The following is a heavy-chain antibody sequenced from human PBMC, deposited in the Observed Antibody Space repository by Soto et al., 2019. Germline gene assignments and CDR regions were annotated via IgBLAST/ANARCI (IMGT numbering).Heavy chain of an antibody. CDR1: GGSISSYY. J-gene: IGHJ6*03. V-gene: IGHV4-59*01. CDR3: ARTSYIVVVVAAHYYMDV. Sequence: QVQLQESGPGLVKPSETLSLTCTVSGGSISSYYWSWIRQPPGKGLEWIGYIYYSGSTNYNPSLKRRVTISVDTSKNQFSLKLSSVTAADTAVYYCARTSYIVVVVAAHYYMDVWGKGTTVTVSS. CDR2: IYYSGST. D-gene: IGHD2-15*01.